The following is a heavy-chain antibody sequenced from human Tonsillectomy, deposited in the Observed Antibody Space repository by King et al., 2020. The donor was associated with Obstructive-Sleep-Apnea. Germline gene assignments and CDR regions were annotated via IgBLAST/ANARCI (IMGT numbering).Heavy chain of an antibody. CDR1: GFTFSSYS. CDR2: ISSSSSYI. J-gene: IGHJ5*02. V-gene: IGHV3-21*01. CDR3: ARHFNAAINNWFDP. D-gene: IGHD3-3*02. Sequence: VQLVESGGGLVKPGGSLRLSCAASGFTFSSYSMNWVRQAPGKGLEWVSSISSSSSYIYYADSVKDRFTISRDNDKNSLYLQMNSLRAEDTAVYYCARHFNAAINNWFDPWGQGTLVTVSS.